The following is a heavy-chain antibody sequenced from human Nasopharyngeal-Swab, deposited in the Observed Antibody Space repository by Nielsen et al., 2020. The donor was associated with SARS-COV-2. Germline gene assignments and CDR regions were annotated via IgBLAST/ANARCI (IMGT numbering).Heavy chain of an antibody. V-gene: IGHV3-33*01. CDR1: GFTFSSYG. D-gene: IGHD4-23*01. Sequence: GESLKISCTASGFTFSSYGMHWVRQAPGKGLEWVAVIWYDGSNKYYADSVKGRFTISRDNSKNTLYLQMNSLRAEDTAVYYCVRRDYGGNVIHEYFQHWGQGTLVTVSS. J-gene: IGHJ1*01. CDR3: VRRDYGGNVIHEYFQH. CDR2: IWYDGSNK.